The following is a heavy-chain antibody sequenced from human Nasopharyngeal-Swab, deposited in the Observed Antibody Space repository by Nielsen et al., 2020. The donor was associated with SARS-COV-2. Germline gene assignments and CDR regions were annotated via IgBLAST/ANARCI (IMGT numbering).Heavy chain of an antibody. V-gene: IGHV4-39*06. CDR1: GGSISSSSYY. CDR3: ARGGGSSSWVDY. D-gene: IGHD6-13*01. J-gene: IGHJ4*02. CDR2: NNYSGGT. Sequence: SETLSLTCTVSGGSISSSSYYWGWIRQPPGKGLEWIGSNNYSGGTNYNPSLKSRVIISADTSKNQFPLKLSSVTAADTAVYYGARGGGSSSWVDYWGQGTLVTVSS.